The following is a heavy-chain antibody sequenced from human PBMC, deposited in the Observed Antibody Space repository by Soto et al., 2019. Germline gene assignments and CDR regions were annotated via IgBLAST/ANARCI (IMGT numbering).Heavy chain of an antibody. D-gene: IGHD6-6*01. CDR2: ISWNSGTI. V-gene: IGHV3-9*01. CDR1: GFTFDDYA. Sequence: EGQLVESGGGLVQPGRSLRLSCAASGFTFDDYAMRWVRQAPGKGLEWVSGISWNSGTIGYADSVKGRFTITRDNAKNSLYLQMNSLRAEDTALYYCAKDERSSSGFDYWGQGTLVTVSS. J-gene: IGHJ4*02. CDR3: AKDERSSSGFDY.